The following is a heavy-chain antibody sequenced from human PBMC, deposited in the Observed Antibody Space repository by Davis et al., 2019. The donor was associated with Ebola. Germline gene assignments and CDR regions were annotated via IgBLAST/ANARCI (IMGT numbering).Heavy chain of an antibody. J-gene: IGHJ6*02. D-gene: IGHD6-13*01. V-gene: IGHV3-30*04. Sequence: GESLKISCAASGFNFSDYGLHWVRQAPGKGLEWVAVTSFGGSNKFYADYVRGRFTISVDSSNNTVDLQMNSLVAEDTAVYHCARDGIAIFYYYGMDVWGQGTTVTVSS. CDR3: ARDGIAIFYYYGMDV. CDR1: GFNFSDYG. CDR2: TSFGGSNK.